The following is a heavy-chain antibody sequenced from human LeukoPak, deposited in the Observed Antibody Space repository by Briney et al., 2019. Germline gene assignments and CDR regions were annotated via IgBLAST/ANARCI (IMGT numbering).Heavy chain of an antibody. V-gene: IGHV4-39*01. CDR3: ARHRTDSYAADAFDI. CDR2: IYYSGST. CDR1: GGSISSTTYY. J-gene: IGHJ3*02. Sequence: PSETLSLTCTVSGGSISSTTYYWDWIRQPPGKGLEWIGTIYYSGSTYYNPSLKSRVTISVDTSKNEFSLNLSSVTAADTAVYYCARHRTDSYAADAFDIWGQGTMVTVSS. D-gene: IGHD5-18*01.